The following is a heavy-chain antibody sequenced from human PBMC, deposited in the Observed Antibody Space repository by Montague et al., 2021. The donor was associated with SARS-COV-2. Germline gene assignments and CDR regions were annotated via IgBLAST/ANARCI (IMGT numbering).Heavy chain of an antibody. V-gene: IGHV4-39*01. CDR3: ARHGWNDSGSFHFDY. Sequence: SETLSLTCTVSGGSISRSSCYWGWIRQPPGKGLEWIGSMYYSGSTYYNVSLKSRVTISVDTSKNQFSLKLNSVTAADTAVYYCARHGWNDSGSFHFDYWGQGTLVTVSS. CDR1: GGSISRSSCY. D-gene: IGHD3-10*01. J-gene: IGHJ4*02. CDR2: MYYSGST.